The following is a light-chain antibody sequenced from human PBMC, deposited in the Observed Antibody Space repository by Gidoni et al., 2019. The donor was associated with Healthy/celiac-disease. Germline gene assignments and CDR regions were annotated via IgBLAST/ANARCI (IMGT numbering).Light chain of an antibody. V-gene: IGKV1-39*01. Sequence: DIQMTQPPSSRSASVGDRVPCACRASQSISSYLNRYQQKPGKAPKLLIYAASSLQSGVPSRCSGGGSGTEFTLTISSLQPEDFATYYCQQSCITPKVTFGPGTKVDIK. CDR3: QQSCITPKVT. J-gene: IGKJ3*01. CDR2: AAS. CDR1: QSISSY.